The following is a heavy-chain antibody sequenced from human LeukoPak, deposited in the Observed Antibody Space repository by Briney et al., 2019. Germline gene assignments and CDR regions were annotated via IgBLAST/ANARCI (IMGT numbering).Heavy chain of an antibody. D-gene: IGHD2-21*02. CDR2: IWYDGSNQ. CDR3: ARADCGGDCYPKFYYYYGMDV. J-gene: IGHJ6*02. Sequence: PGGSLRLSCAASGLTFRNYGMHWVRQAPGKGLEWVAVIWYDGSNQYYLDSVKGRFTISRDNSKNTLYLQMNSLRAEDTAVYDCARADCGGDCYPKFYYYYGMDVWGQGTTVTVSS. V-gene: IGHV3-33*01. CDR1: GLTFRNYG.